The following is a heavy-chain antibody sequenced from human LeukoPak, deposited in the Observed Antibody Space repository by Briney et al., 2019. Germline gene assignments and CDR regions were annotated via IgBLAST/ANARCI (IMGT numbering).Heavy chain of an antibody. J-gene: IGHJ4*02. V-gene: IGHV3-23*01. D-gene: IGHD6-19*01. CDR2: ISGSGGST. Sequence: GGSLRLSCAASRFTFSSYAMSWVRQAPGKGLEWVSAISGSGGSTYYADSVKGRFTISRDNSKNTLYLQMNSLRAEDTAVYYCAKRYGLSGPRWLVDWGQGTLVTVSS. CDR3: AKRYGLSGPRWLVD. CDR1: RFTFSSYA.